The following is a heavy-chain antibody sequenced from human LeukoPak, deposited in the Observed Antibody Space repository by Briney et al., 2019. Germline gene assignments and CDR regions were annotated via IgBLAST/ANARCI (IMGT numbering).Heavy chain of an antibody. CDR1: NGSINNDY. J-gene: IGHJ5*02. V-gene: IGHV4-59*08. CDR2: IDYSGYT. CDR3: ATCAPNRYWLAP. Sequence: SETLSLTCNVSNGSINNDYWLWVRQPPGKGLEWIAYIDYSGYTDYNPSVKSRVTMSIDTSKNQFTLHLRSVSAADTAIYYCATCAPNRYWLAPWGQGILVTVSS.